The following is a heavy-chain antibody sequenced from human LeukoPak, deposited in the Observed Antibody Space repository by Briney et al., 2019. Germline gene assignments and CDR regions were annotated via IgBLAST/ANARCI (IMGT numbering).Heavy chain of an antibody. Sequence: PSETLSLTCTVSGGSISHYYWSWIRQPPGKGPEWIGYIYYTGTTNYNPSLKSRVTISVDTSKNQFSLKLNSVTAADTAVYFCARATSGYYFDFWDQGTLVTVSS. V-gene: IGHV4-59*01. CDR1: GGSISHYY. CDR3: ARATSGYYFDF. J-gene: IGHJ4*02. CDR2: IYYTGTT. D-gene: IGHD3-22*01.